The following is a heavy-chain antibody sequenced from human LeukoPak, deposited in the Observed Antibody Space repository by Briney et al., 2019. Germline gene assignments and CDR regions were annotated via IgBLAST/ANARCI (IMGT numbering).Heavy chain of an antibody. D-gene: IGHD1-26*01. Sequence: ASVKVSCKASAYTFTSYAMNWVRQAPGQGLEWMGGIIPIFGTANYAQKFQGRVTITADKSTSTAYMELSSLRSEDTAVYYCARDDGGSYSNPGWFDPWGQGTLVTVSS. V-gene: IGHV1-69*06. J-gene: IGHJ5*02. CDR1: AYTFTSYA. CDR3: ARDDGGSYSNPGWFDP. CDR2: IIPIFGTA.